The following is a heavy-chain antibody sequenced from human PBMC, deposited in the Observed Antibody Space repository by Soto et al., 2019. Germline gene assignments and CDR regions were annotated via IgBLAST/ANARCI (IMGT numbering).Heavy chain of an antibody. CDR2: TNEDGSII. V-gene: IGHV3-74*01. D-gene: IGHD3-16*01. J-gene: IGHJ4*02. CDR1: GFSFSSYR. CDR3: TRDIGGRGAY. Sequence: EVQLVESGGGLVQPGGSLRLSCAASGFSFSSYRMHWVRQAPGKGLVWVSRTNEDGSIINYADSVKGRFTISRDNAKNTLYLEMNSLRVEDTAVYYCTRDIGGRGAYWGPGTLVTVSS.